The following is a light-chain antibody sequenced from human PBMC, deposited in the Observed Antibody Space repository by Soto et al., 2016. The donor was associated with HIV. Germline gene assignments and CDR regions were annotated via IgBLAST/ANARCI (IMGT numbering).Light chain of an antibody. CDR1: QDIRND. V-gene: IGKV1-6*02. CDR2: RAS. Sequence: AIQMTQSPSSLSASVGATVAITCRASQDIRNDLAWYQQKPGKAPKLTVYRASQLQNGVPSRFSGSGSDIYFTLTISSLQPEDFAIYYCLQDFNYPPTFGQGTKVEIK. J-gene: IGKJ1*01. CDR3: LQDFNYPPT.